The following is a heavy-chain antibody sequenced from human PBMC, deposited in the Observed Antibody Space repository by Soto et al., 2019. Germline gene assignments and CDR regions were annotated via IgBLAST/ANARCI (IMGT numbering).Heavy chain of an antibody. J-gene: IGHJ5*02. CDR3: ARRLARGVIGWFDP. CDR1: GGSISSGTYY. Sequence: PSETLSLTCTVSGGSISSGTYYWGWIRQPPGKGLEWIGSLYYTGRTYYSPSLKSRVTISVDTSKNHSSLNLTSVTAADTAVYYCARRLARGVIGWFDPWGQGTLVTVSS. V-gene: IGHV4-39*02. D-gene: IGHD3-10*01. CDR2: LYYTGRT.